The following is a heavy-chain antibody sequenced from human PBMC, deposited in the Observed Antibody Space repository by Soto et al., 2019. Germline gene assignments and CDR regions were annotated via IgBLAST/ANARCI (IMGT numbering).Heavy chain of an antibody. V-gene: IGHV1-8*01. Sequence: APVKVSCKASGYTFTSYDINWVRQATGQGLEWMGWMNPNRGNTGYAQKFQGRVTMTRNTSISTAYMELSSLRSEDTAVYYCARVQLERRLTYYYYMDVWGKGTTVTVSS. CDR3: ARVQLERRLTYYYYMDV. CDR2: MNPNRGNT. D-gene: IGHD1-1*01. J-gene: IGHJ6*03. CDR1: GYTFTSYD.